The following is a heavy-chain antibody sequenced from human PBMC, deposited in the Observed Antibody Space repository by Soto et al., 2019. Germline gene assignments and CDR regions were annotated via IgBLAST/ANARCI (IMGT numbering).Heavy chain of an antibody. CDR3: ARGGYSGYDFMFDY. CDR1: GGSISGGGYS. V-gene: IGHV4-30-2*01. Sequence: SETLSLTCAVSGGSISGGGYSWNWIRQPPGKGLEYIGYIYHSGSTYYDPSLRSRVIISLDKSKNQFSLKLSSVTAADTAVYYCARGGYSGYDFMFDYWGQGTLVTV. CDR2: IYHSGST. J-gene: IGHJ4*02. D-gene: IGHD5-12*01.